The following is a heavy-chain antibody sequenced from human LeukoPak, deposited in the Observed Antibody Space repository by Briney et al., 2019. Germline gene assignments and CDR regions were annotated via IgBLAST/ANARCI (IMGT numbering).Heavy chain of an antibody. CDR1: GYTFTGYY. Sequence: ASVKVSCKASGYTFTGYYMHWVRQAPGQGLEWMGWINPNSGGTNYAQKFQGRVTMTRDTSINTAYMEVSRLRSDDMAVYYCASGETTATALVNYTPFDYWGQGTLVTVSS. CDR2: INPNSGGT. V-gene: IGHV1-2*02. CDR3: ASGETTATALVNYTPFDY. D-gene: IGHD1-7*01. J-gene: IGHJ4*02.